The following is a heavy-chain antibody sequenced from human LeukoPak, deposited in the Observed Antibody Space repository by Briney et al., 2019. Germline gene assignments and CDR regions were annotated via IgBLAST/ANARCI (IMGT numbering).Heavy chain of an antibody. J-gene: IGHJ3*02. CDR1: GYSFTSYW. CDR2: IYPGDSDT. CDR3: ARNIYSSGWYYAFDI. V-gene: IGHV5-51*01. Sequence: GESLKISCKGSGYSFTSYWIGWVRQMPGKGLEWMGIIYPGDSDTRYSPSFQGQVTISADKSISTAYLQWSSLKASDTAMYYCARNIYSSGWYYAFDIWGQGTMVTVSS. D-gene: IGHD6-19*01.